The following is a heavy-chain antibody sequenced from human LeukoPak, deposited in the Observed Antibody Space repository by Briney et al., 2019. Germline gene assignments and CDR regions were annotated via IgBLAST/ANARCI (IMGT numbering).Heavy chain of an antibody. Sequence: GGSLRLSCVVSGFTFSSYATSWVRQAPGKGLEWVSGISGSGGSTYYADSVKGRFTISRDNTKNTLYLQMNSLRAEDTAVYYCARDRGGSYWDYWGQGTLVTVSS. CDR2: ISGSGGST. D-gene: IGHD1-26*01. CDR1: GFTFSSYA. J-gene: IGHJ4*02. CDR3: ARDRGGSYWDY. V-gene: IGHV3-23*01.